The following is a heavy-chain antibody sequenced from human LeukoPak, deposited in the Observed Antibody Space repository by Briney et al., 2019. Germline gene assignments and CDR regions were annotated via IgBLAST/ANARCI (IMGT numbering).Heavy chain of an antibody. V-gene: IGHV4-59*01. D-gene: IGHD6-19*01. J-gene: IGHJ4*02. CDR1: GGSISTYY. CDR2: IFHSGIT. CDR3: ARDERSDTSGWHLGY. Sequence: NPSETLSLTCTVSGGSISTYYWSWIRQPPGKGLEWIGFIFHSGITNYNPSLKSRVTISVGTSKNQFSLNLGSVTAADTAVYYCARDERSDTSGWHLGYWGQGTLVTVSS.